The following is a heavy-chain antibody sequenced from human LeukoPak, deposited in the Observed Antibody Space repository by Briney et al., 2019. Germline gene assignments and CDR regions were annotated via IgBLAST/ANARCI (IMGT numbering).Heavy chain of an antibody. CDR1: GGSISSSNYY. CDR2: IYHSGST. CDR3: ARAEFSSGDFDY. J-gene: IGHJ4*02. Sequence: PSETLSLTCTVSGGSISSSNYYWGWIRQPPGKGLEWIGSIYHSGSTYYNPSLKSRVTISVDTSNNQFSLRLSSVTAADTAVYYCARAEFSSGDFDYWGQGTLVTVSS. D-gene: IGHD6-19*01. V-gene: IGHV4-39*07.